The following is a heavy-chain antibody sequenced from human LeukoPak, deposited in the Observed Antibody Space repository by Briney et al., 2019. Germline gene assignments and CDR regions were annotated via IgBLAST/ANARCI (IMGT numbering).Heavy chain of an antibody. CDR1: GGTFSSYA. CDR2: IIPIFGTA. D-gene: IGHD3-22*01. J-gene: IGHJ4*02. V-gene: IGHV1-69*05. CDR3: ARAADYYDSSGYYY. Sequence: ASVKVSCKASGGTFSSYAISWVRQGPGQGLEWMGGIIPIFGTANYAQKFQGRVTITTDESTSTAYMELSSLRSEDTAVYYCARAADYYDSSGYYYWGQGTLVTVSS.